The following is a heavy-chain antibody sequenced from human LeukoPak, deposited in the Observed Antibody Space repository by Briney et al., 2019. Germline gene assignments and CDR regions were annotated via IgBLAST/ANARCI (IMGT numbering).Heavy chain of an antibody. Sequence: GGSLRLSCAASGFTFSSYAMHWVRQAPGKGLEWVAVISYDGSNKYYADSVKGRFTISRDNSKNTLYLQMNSLRAEDTAVYYCANILLGRQGFDYWGQGTLVTVSS. J-gene: IGHJ4*02. CDR2: ISYDGSNK. CDR1: GFTFSSYA. D-gene: IGHD1-1*01. V-gene: IGHV3-30*04. CDR3: ANILLGRQGFDY.